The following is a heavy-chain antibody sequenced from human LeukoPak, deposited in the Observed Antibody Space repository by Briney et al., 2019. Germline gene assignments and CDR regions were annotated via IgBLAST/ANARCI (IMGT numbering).Heavy chain of an antibody. CDR1: GFTFSLYG. Sequence: GGSLRLSCAVSGFTFSLYGMHWVRQAPGKGLERVAFIRHDGSNTYYADSVKGRFTISRDNSKNTVYLSMSSLGVEDTAVYYCAKPPLNQHNLDRWGQGTLVTVFS. V-gene: IGHV3-30*02. CDR3: AKPPLNQHNLDR. CDR2: IRHDGSNT. J-gene: IGHJ5*02.